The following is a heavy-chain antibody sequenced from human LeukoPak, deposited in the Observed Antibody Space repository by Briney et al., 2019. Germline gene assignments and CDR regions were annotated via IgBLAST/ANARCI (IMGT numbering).Heavy chain of an antibody. CDR1: GFTFSNYA. CDR3: ASPRYSSGWYGSMDV. V-gene: IGHV3-23*01. CDR2: ISGSGGST. Sequence: GGSLRLSCAASGFTFSNYAMSWVRQAPGKGLEWVSAISGSGGSTYYADSVKGRFTISRDNSKNTLYLQMNSLRAEDTAVYYCASPRYSSGWYGSMDVWGQGTTVTVSS. D-gene: IGHD6-19*01. J-gene: IGHJ6*02.